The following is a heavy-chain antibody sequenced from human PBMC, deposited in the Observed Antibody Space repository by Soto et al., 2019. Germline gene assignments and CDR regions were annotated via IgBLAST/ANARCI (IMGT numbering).Heavy chain of an antibody. CDR1: KFKLSNFA. V-gene: IGHV3-23*01. D-gene: IGHD1-26*01. CDR2: ISSTSGGT. J-gene: IGHJ4*02. CDR3: ARFLSWDLNPIDF. Sequence: QRLDCGACKFKLSNFASRGVHQVRRNRLERLELISSTSGGTYYADSVKSRFTISKDNSHNTPYLHVHSLTAEDTADKSFARFLSWDLNPIDFWGQGTLVTVYS.